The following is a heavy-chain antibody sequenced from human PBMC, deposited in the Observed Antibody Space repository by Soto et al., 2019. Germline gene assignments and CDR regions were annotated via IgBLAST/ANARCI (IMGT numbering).Heavy chain of an antibody. CDR3: ARRGHLSSGWRNYWFFDL. D-gene: IGHD6-19*01. CDR1: VGSFSEYY. V-gene: IGHV4-34*01. CDR2: INHYGNT. Sequence: SETLSLNGAVSVGSFSEYYWSWIRQPPGKGLEWIGEINHYGNTNYNPSLKSRLTISVDTSKNQVSLNLISVTAADTAVYYCARRGHLSSGWRNYWFFDLWGRGTLVTVSS. J-gene: IGHJ2*01.